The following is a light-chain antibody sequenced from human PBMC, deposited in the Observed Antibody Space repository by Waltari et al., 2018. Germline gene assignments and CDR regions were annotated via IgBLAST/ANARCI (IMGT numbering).Light chain of an antibody. J-gene: IGKJ4*01. CDR2: WAS. V-gene: IGKV4-1*01. Sequence: DIVMTQSPDSLAVPLGDRATINCKCSQSLLYSSSNENYLAWYQHKPGQPPKLLIYWASTRKTGVPDRFSGSGSGTDFILTISSLQAEDVAVYYCQQYYTTPLTFGGGTKVVI. CDR3: QQYYTTPLT. CDR1: QSLLYSSSNENY.